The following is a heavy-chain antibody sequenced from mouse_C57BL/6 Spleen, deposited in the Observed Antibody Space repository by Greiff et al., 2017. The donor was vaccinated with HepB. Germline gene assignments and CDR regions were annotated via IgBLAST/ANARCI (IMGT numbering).Heavy chain of an antibody. V-gene: IGHV1-22*01. J-gene: IGHJ2*01. CDR1: GYTFTDYN. D-gene: IGHD1-1*01. CDR2: INPNNGGT. Sequence: VQLKESGPELVKPGASVKMSCKASGYTFTDYNMHWVKQSHGKSLEWIGYINPNNGGTSYNQKFKGKATLTVNKSSSTAYMELRSLTSEDSAVYYCARKLLRGYYFDYWGQGTTLTVSS. CDR3: ARKLLRGYYFDY.